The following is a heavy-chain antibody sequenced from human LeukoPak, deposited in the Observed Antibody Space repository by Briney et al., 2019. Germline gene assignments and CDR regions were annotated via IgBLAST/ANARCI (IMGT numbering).Heavy chain of an antibody. D-gene: IGHD3-22*01. V-gene: IGHV4-4*02. CDR3: ARARYDSSGYRVDY. CDR1: GGSISSSNW. J-gene: IGHJ4*02. Sequence: SGTLSLTCAVSGGSISSSNWWSWVRQPPGQGLEWIGEIYHSGSTNYNPSLKSRVTISVDTSKNQISLKLSSVTAADTAVYYCARARYDSSGYRVDYWGQGTLVTVSS. CDR2: IYHSGST.